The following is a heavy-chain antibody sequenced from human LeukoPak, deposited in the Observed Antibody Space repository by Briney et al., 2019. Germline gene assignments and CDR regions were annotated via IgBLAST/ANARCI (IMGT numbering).Heavy chain of an antibody. J-gene: IGHJ4*02. CDR2: IYYSGST. CDR3: ASLGATPGRDY. Sequence: PSETLSLTCTVSGGSISSSSYSWGWIRQPPGKGLEWIGSIYYSGSTYYNPSLKSRVTISVDTSKNQFSLKLSSVTAADTAVYYCASLGATPGRDYWGQGTLVTVSS. D-gene: IGHD1-26*01. CDR1: GGSISSSSYS. V-gene: IGHV4-39*01.